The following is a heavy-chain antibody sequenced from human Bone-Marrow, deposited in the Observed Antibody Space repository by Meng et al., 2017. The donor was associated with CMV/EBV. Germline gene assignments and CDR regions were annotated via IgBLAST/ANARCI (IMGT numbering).Heavy chain of an antibody. CDR1: GFTFSSYS. D-gene: IGHD3-3*01. J-gene: IGHJ6*02. V-gene: IGHV3-7*01. Sequence: GESLKISCAASGFTFSSYSMNWVRQAPGKGLEWVANIKQDGSEKYYVDSVKGRFTISRDNAKNSLYLQMNSLRAEDTAVYYCARQYYDFWSGYYNYGMDVWGQGTTVTVSS. CDR2: IKQDGSEK. CDR3: ARQYYDFWSGYYNYGMDV.